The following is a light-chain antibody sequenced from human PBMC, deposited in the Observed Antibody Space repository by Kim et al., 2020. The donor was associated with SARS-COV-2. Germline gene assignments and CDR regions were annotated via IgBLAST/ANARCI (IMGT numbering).Light chain of an antibody. J-gene: IGKJ5*01. CDR3: LQYNFYPIT. Sequence: ISTYLAWFQQKPGKAPKSLIFGASSLQSGVPSKFSGSGSGSDFTLTITNLQPEDFATYYCLQYNFYPITFGQGTRLEIK. CDR2: GAS. V-gene: IGKV1-16*02. CDR1: ISTY.